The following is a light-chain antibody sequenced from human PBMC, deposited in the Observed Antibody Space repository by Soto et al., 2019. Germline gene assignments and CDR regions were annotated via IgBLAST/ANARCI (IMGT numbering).Light chain of an antibody. CDR1: SSDVGGYRF. V-gene: IGLV2-14*03. CDR2: DVS. CDR3: SSYASSNTYV. J-gene: IGLJ1*01. Sequence: QSVLTQPASVSGSPGQSITVSCTGTSSDVGGYRFVAWYQQHPGKAPKLMIYDVSNRPSGVSNRFSGSKSGNTASLTISGLQVEDEADYYCSSYASSNTYVFGTGTKVTVL.